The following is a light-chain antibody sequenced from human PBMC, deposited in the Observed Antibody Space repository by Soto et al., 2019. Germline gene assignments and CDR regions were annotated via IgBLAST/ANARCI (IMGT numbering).Light chain of an antibody. J-gene: IGLJ1*01. CDR3: SSYAGIDNLGV. CDR1: SSDVGGFNY. CDR2: EVN. V-gene: IGLV2-8*01. Sequence: QSALTQPPSASGSPGQSVTISCTGTSSDVGGFNYVSWYQQHPGKAPKLMISEVNKRPSGVPDRFSGSKSGNTASLPVSGLQAEDEADYYCSSYAGIDNLGVFGTGTKLTVL.